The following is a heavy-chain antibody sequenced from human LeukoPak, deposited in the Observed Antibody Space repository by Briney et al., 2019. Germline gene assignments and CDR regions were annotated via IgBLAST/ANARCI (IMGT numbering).Heavy chain of an antibody. Sequence: PSETLSLTCTVSGGSISRYYWSWIRQPAGKGLEWIGRIHTSGSTNYSPSLKSRVTMSVDTSKNQFSLNLSSVTAADTAVYYCAKFDGDYTDHWGQGTLVTVSS. CDR1: GGSISRYY. CDR3: AKFDGDYTDH. V-gene: IGHV4-4*07. J-gene: IGHJ4*02. D-gene: IGHD4-17*01. CDR2: IHTSGST.